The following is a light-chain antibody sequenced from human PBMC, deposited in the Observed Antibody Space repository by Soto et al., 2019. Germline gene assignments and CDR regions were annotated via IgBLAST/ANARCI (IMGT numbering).Light chain of an antibody. Sequence: DIVLTQSPGTLSLSPGERATLSCRAGQNIDISLAWFQQKRGQAPRLLIYAASTRATGLPDRCSGSGSGTDFTLTISRLEPEDFAVYYCQVYGRTRGTFGQGTKLEIK. V-gene: IGKV3-20*01. CDR3: QVYGRTRGT. CDR1: QNIDIS. J-gene: IGKJ2*02. CDR2: AAS.